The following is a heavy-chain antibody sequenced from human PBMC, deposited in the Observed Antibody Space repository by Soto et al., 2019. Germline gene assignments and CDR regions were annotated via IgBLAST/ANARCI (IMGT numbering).Heavy chain of an antibody. CDR2: IDEYGSTI. CDR3: ARDIGGKGAY. V-gene: IGHV3-74*01. D-gene: IGHD3-10*01. CDR1: GFTFSSYW. Sequence: EVQLVESGGGLVQPGGSLRLSCAASGFTFSSYWMHWVRQVPGKGLLWVSRIDEYGSTINYADSVKGRFTISRDNARNTLYLEMNSLGAEETALYYCARDIGGKGAYWGPGTLVTVSS. J-gene: IGHJ4*02.